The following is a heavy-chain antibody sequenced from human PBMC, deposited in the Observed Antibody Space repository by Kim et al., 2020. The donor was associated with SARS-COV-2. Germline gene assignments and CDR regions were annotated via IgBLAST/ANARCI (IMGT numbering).Heavy chain of an antibody. Sequence: GGYLRLSCAASGFTFDDYAMHWVRQAPGKGLEWVSGISWNSGSIGYADSVKGRFTISRDNAKNSLYLQMNSLRAEDTALYYCAKDRSSGWYSSYYYYGMDVWGQGTTVTVSS. CDR3: AKDRSSGWYSSYYYYGMDV. J-gene: IGHJ6*02. V-gene: IGHV3-9*01. D-gene: IGHD6-19*01. CDR2: ISWNSGSI. CDR1: GFTFDDYA.